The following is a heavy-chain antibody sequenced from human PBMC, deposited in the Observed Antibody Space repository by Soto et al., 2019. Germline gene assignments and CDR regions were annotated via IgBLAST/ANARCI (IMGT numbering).Heavy chain of an antibody. CDR3: ARGEITGDGNWFDP. CDR1: GGTFSSYA. D-gene: IGHD7-27*01. CDR2: IIPIFGTA. V-gene: IGHV1-69*06. J-gene: IGHJ5*02. Sequence: QVQLVQSGAEVKKPGSSVKVSCKASGGTFSSYAISWVRQAPGQGLEWMGGIIPIFGTANYAQKFQGRVMITADKSTSTAYMELSSLRSEDTAVYYCARGEITGDGNWFDPWGQGTLVTVSS.